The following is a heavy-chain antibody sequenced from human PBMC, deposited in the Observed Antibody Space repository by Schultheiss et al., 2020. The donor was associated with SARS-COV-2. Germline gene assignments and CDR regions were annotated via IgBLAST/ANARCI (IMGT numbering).Heavy chain of an antibody. Sequence: GGSLRLSCAASGFIFSTYAMSWVRQAPGKGLEWVSAISGSGGSTYYADSVKGRFTISRDNSKNTLYLQMNSLRAEDTAVYYCAREDCSSTSCYIAYYYYMDVWGKGTTVTVSS. D-gene: IGHD2-2*02. CDR3: AREDCSSTSCYIAYYYYMDV. J-gene: IGHJ6*03. V-gene: IGHV3-23*01. CDR1: GFIFSTYA. CDR2: ISGSGGST.